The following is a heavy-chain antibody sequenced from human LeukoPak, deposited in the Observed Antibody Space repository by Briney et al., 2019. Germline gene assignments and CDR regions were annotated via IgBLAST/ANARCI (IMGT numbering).Heavy chain of an antibody. Sequence: GGSLRLSCAASGFSFSNYGMNWVRQAPGKGLEWVADIRYDGSVRHYVGSVKGRFTISRDNSKNTLYLEMGSLTTEDTAVYYCATPLSASSTDYWGQGTLVTVSS. CDR1: GFSFSNYG. CDR3: ATPLSASSTDY. CDR2: IRYDGSVR. J-gene: IGHJ4*02. D-gene: IGHD6-6*01. V-gene: IGHV3-30*02.